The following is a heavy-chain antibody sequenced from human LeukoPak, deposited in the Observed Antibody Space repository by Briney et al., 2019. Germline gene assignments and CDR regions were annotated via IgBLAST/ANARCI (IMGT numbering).Heavy chain of an antibody. CDR1: GFTFRSYG. J-gene: IGHJ4*02. CDR2: ITDIVGNT. D-gene: IGHD4-17*01. V-gene: IGHV3-23*01. CDR3: AKGVKLGVTTMGFDY. Sequence: GGSLRLSCAASGFTFRSYGMSWVRQAPGKGLEWVSSITDIVGNTYYADSVKGRFTISRDNSKTTLYLQMNSLRAEDTAVYYRAKGVKLGVTTMGFDYWGQGTLVTVSS.